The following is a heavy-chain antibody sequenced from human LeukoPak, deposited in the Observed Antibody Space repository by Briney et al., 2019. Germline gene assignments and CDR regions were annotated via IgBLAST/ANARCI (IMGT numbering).Heavy chain of an antibody. J-gene: IGHJ4*02. CDR1: GYTLTELS. Sequence: ASVNVSCKVSGYTLTELSMHWVRQAPGKGVEWRGGFDPEDGETIYAQTFQGRVTMTEDTSTDTAYMELSSLRSEDTAVYYCATGVAAGGSLTGWGQGTLVTVSS. CDR2: FDPEDGET. V-gene: IGHV1-24*01. CDR3: ATGVAAGGSLTG. D-gene: IGHD6-13*01.